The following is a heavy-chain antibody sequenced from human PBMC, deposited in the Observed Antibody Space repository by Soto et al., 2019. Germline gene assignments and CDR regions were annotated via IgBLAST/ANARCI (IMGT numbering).Heavy chain of an antibody. V-gene: IGHV4-59*01. CDR2: IYYSGST. D-gene: IGHD6-13*01. CDR1: GGSISSYY. Sequence: QVQLQESGPGLVKPSETLSLTCTVSGGSISSYYWSWIRQPPGKGLEWIGYIYYSGSTNYNPSLKSRVTISVDTSKNQFSLKLSSVTAADTAVYYCARAPREGSSWYFPFDYWGQGTLVTVSS. J-gene: IGHJ4*02. CDR3: ARAPREGSSWYFPFDY.